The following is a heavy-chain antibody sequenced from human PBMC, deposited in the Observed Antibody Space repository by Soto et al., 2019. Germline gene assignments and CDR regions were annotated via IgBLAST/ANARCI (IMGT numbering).Heavy chain of an antibody. CDR3: ARDGVGTTTYFGYFDY. V-gene: IGHV3-33*01. Sequence: GGSLRLSCAASAVTFTGYGMHWVRQAPGKGLEWVAVIRYDGSNTYYADSVKGRFTISRDNPKSMLYLQTNSLRADDTAIYYCARDGVGTTTYFGYFDYWGLGTLVTVSS. J-gene: IGHJ4*02. D-gene: IGHD1-26*01. CDR2: IRYDGSNT. CDR1: AVTFTGYG.